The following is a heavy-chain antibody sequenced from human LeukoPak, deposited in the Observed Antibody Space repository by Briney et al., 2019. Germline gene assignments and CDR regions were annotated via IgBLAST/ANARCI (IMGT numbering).Heavy chain of an antibody. J-gene: IGHJ4*02. CDR1: GYTFTSYG. CDR3: AIGDRGRSSGWQFDY. D-gene: IGHD6-19*01. V-gene: IGHV1-18*01. CDR2: ISAYNGNT. Sequence: GASVKVSCKASGYTFTSYGISWVRQAPGQGLEWMGWISAYNGNTNYAQKLQGRVTMTTDTSTSTAYMELRSLRSDDTAVYYCAIGDRGRSSGWQFDYWGQGTLVTVSS.